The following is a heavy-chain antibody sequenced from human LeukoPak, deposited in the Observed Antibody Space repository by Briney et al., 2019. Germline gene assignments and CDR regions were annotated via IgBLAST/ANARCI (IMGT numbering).Heavy chain of an antibody. CDR1: GFTFSSYL. D-gene: IGHD2-15*01. Sequence: PGGSLRLSCAASGFTFSSYLMTWVRQAPGKGLEWVANIKQDGSEEYYVDSVQGRFTISRDNAKNSLYLQMNSLRVDDTAVYYCARRDIVVVVSASDYWGQGTLVTVSS. J-gene: IGHJ4*02. CDR3: ARRDIVVVVSASDY. V-gene: IGHV3-7*03. CDR2: IKQDGSEE.